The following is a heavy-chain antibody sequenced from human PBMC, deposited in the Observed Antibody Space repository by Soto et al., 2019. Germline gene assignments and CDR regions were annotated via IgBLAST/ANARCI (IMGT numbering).Heavy chain of an antibody. J-gene: IGHJ4*02. Sequence: QVQLVESGGGVVQPGRSLRLSCAASGFTFSGYGMHWVRQAPGKGLEWVAVIWYDGSNENYADSVKGRFTISRDNSKNALYLQMNSLRAEDTAVYYCTRRYSDGWYSDYWGQGTVVTVSS. CDR1: GFTFSGYG. CDR2: IWYDGSNE. CDR3: TRRYSDGWYSDY. V-gene: IGHV3-33*01. D-gene: IGHD6-19*01.